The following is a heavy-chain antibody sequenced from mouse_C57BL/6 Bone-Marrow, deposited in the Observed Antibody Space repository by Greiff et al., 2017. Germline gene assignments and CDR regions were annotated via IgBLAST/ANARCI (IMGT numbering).Heavy chain of an antibody. CDR3: ARDDAWFAY. V-gene: IGHV5-4*01. Sequence: DVQLQESGGGLVKPGGSLKLSCAASGFTFSSYAMSWVRQTPEKRLEWVATISDGGSYTYYPDNVKGRFTISRDNAKNNLYLQMSHLKSEDTAMYYCARDDAWFAYWGQGTLVTVSA. CDR1: GFTFSSYA. J-gene: IGHJ3*01. CDR2: ISDGGSYT.